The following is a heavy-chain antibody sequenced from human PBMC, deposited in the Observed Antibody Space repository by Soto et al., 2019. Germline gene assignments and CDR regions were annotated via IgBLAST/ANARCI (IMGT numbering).Heavy chain of an antibody. CDR2: IYHSGST. Sequence: PSETLSLTCTVSGGSISSSSYYWGWIRQPPGKGLEWIGSIYHSGSTNYNPSLKSRVTISVDKSKNQFSLKLSSVTAADTAVYYCARANLWFGELWEVVLRNWFDPWGQGTLVTVSS. V-gene: IGHV4-39*07. D-gene: IGHD3-10*01. J-gene: IGHJ5*02. CDR1: GGSISSSSYY. CDR3: ARANLWFGELWEVVLRNWFDP.